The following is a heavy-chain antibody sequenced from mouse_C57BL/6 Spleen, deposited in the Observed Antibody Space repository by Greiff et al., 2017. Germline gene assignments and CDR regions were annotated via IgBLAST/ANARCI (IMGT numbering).Heavy chain of an antibody. CDR3: AGGDPTIVTTPSYALDY. CDR1: GYTFTSSW. J-gene: IGHJ4*01. V-gene: IGHV1-55*01. D-gene: IGHD2-5*01. CDR2: IYPGSGST. Sequence: VQLQQPGAELVKPGASVKMSCKASGYTFTSSWITWVKQRPGQGLEWIGDIYPGSGSTNYNEKFKSKATLTVDTSTSTAYMQLSSLTSEDSAVYDCAGGDPTIVTTPSYALDYWGQGTTVTVSS.